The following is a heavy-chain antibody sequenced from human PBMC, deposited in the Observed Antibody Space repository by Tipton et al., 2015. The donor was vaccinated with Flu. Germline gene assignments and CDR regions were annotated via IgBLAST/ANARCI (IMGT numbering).Heavy chain of an antibody. CDR3: ARHEFWGSSGFEP. Sequence: TLSLTCSVSGDSIASDYYWGWIRQPPGKGLEWIGNIHHTGTTFYNPSLRSRVTIIRDKSKNQFSLKLSFVAAADTAVYYCARHEFWGSSGFEPWGQGTPVTVSS. V-gene: IGHV4-38-2*01. D-gene: IGHD6-19*01. CDR1: GDSIASDYY. CDR2: IHHTGTT. J-gene: IGHJ5*01.